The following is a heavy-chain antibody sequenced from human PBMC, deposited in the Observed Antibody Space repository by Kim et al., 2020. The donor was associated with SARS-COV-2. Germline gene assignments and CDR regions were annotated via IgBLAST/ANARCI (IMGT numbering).Heavy chain of an antibody. D-gene: IGHD5-18*01. V-gene: IGHV4-30-4*01. CDR1: GGSISSGDYY. J-gene: IGHJ2*01. CDR2: IYYSGST. CDR3: ARASTWIQLWSSNWYFDL. Sequence: SETLSLTCTVSGGSISSGDYYWSWIRQPPGKGLEWIGYIYYSGSTYYNPSLKSRVTISVDTSKNQFSLKLSSVTAADTAMYYCARASTWIQLWSSNWYFDLWGRGTLVTVSS.